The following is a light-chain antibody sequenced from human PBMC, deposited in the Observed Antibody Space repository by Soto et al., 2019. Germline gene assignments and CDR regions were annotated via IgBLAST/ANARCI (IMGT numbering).Light chain of an antibody. J-gene: IGKJ4*01. Sequence: EIVLTQSPVTLSVSTGERATLSCRASQSVSSILAWYQQKPGQAPRLLIYGASSRATGIPARFSGSGSGTDFTLTISSLEPEDFAVYYCQQRSNWPLTFGGGTKVDIK. CDR1: QSVSSI. V-gene: IGKV3-11*01. CDR3: QQRSNWPLT. CDR2: GAS.